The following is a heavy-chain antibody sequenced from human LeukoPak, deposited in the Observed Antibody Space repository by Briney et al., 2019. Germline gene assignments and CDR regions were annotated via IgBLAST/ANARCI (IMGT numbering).Heavy chain of an antibody. CDR1: GYTLTELS. CDR3: ATLVGATRAFDY. Sequence: ASVTVSCKVSGYTLTELSMHWVRQAPGKGLEWMGGFDPEDGETIYAQKFQGRVTMTEDTSTDTAYMELSSLRSEDTAVYYCATLVGATRAFDYWGQGALVTVSS. CDR2: FDPEDGET. D-gene: IGHD1-26*01. J-gene: IGHJ4*02. V-gene: IGHV1-24*01.